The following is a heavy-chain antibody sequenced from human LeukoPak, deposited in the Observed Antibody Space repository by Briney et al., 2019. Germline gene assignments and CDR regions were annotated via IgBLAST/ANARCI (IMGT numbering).Heavy chain of an antibody. D-gene: IGHD6-13*01. CDR3: AREYSSSRYDY. V-gene: IGHV4-39*07. J-gene: IGHJ4*02. CDR1: GASISSSGYY. Sequence: SETLSLTCSVSGASISSSGYYWGWIRQPPGKGLEWIGSVYYSGTTYYNPSLKSRVIISVDTSKNQFSLRLSSVTAADTAIYYCAREYSSSRYDYWGQGTPVSVSS. CDR2: VYYSGTT.